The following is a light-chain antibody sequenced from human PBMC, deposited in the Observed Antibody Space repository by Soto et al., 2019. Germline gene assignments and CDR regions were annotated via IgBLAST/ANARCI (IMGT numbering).Light chain of an antibody. V-gene: IGKV1-17*01. CDR3: LQHNSYPWT. J-gene: IGKJ1*01. CDR1: QGITND. Sequence: IQMTQSPSSLSASVGDRVIITCRASQGITNDLGWYQQKPGKAPKRLIYGASSLQSGVPSRFSGSGSGTEFTLTISSLQPEDFATYYCLQHNSYPWTFGRGTKVEIK. CDR2: GAS.